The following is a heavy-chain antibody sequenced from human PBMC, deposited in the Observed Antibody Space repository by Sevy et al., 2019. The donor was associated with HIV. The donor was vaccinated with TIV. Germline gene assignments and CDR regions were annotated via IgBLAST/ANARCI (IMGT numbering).Heavy chain of an antibody. CDR1: GFSFDSYG. CDR2: ISGSGTRT. Sequence: GGSLRLSCAVSGFSFDSYGMTWVLQAPGKGLEWVSAISGSGTRTYYADSVKGRFIISRDNSKNTLDLQMNSLRAEDTAIYYCGKGGGGHYDPDEIAYYFYYYNMDVWGKGTTVTVSS. CDR3: GKGGGGHYDPDEIAYYFYYYNMDV. J-gene: IGHJ6*03. V-gene: IGHV3-23*01. D-gene: IGHD3-22*01.